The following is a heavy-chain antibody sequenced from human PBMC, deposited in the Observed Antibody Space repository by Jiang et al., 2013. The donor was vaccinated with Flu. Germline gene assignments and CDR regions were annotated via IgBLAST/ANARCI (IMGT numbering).Heavy chain of an antibody. D-gene: IGHD3-3*02. V-gene: IGHV1-18*01. CDR2: IDIYSSKT. J-gene: IGHJ4*02. Sequence: GAEVKKPGASVKISCKTSGYTFASYGINWVRQAPGQGLEWMGWIDIYSSKTKFTQRYQGRVTLTTDTSTTTTYMELKNLRSDDTAVYYCARDPAPSTYWGQGTRVTVSS. CDR3: ARDPAPSTY. CDR1: GYTFASYG.